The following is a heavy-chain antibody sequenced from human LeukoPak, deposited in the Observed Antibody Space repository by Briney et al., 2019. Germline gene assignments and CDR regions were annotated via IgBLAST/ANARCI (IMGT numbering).Heavy chain of an antibody. J-gene: IGHJ4*02. V-gene: IGHV4-59*12. CDR2: IYYSGST. CDR3: ARVDIVVVPAASDC. D-gene: IGHD2-2*01. CDR1: GGSISSYY. Sequence: PSETLSLTCTVSGGSISSYYWSWIRQPPGKGLEWIGYIYYSGSTNYNPSLKSRVTISVDTSKNQFSLKLSSVTAADTAVYYCARVDIVVVPAASDCWGQGTLVTVSS.